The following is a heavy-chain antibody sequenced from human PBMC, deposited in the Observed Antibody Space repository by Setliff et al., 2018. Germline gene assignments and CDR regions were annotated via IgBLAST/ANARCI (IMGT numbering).Heavy chain of an antibody. CDR2: SSGSGRTT. Sequence: LRLSCSVSGITFKNAWMTWVRQVPGKGLEWVSSSSGSGRTTYYADSVRGRFTLSRDNSKNTLFLQMESLRVDDTAEYFCVKDKWMGTTSTFDHWGQGTLVTVSS. D-gene: IGHD4-17*01. CDR1: GITFKNAW. J-gene: IGHJ4*02. CDR3: VKDKWMGTTSTFDH. V-gene: IGHV3-23*01.